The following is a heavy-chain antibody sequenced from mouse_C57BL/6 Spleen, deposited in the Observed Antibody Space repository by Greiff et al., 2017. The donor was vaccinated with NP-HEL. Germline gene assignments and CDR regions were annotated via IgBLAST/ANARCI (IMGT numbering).Heavy chain of an antibody. D-gene: IGHD2-5*01. V-gene: IGHV1-52*01. CDR2: IDPSDSET. CDR3: ARSIPYSNHPWFAY. Sequence: QVQLQQPGAELVRPGSSVKLSCKASGYTFTSYWMHWVKQRPIQGLEWIGNIDPSDSETHYNQKFKDKATLTVDKSSSTAYMQLSSLTSEDSAVYYCARSIPYSNHPWFAYWGQGTLVTVSA. J-gene: IGHJ3*01. CDR1: GYTFTSYW.